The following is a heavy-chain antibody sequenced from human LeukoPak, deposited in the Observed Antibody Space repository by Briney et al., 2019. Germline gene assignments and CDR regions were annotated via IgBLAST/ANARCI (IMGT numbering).Heavy chain of an antibody. CDR3: ARVEIVVVITKSSWFDP. J-gene: IGHJ5*02. V-gene: IGHV1-18*01. Sequence: ASVKVSCKASGYTFNTYGITWVRQAPGQGLEWMGWISAYNGNTNYAQKLQGRVTMTTDTSTSTAYMELRSLRSDDTAVYYCARVEIVVVITKSSWFDPWGQGTLVTVSS. CDR2: ISAYNGNT. CDR1: GYTFNTYG. D-gene: IGHD3-22*01.